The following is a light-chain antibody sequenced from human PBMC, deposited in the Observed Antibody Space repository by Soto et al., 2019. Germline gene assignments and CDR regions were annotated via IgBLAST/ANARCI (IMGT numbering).Light chain of an antibody. J-gene: IGKJ3*01. V-gene: IGKV3-11*01. CDR2: DAS. CDR3: QQGSNWPLSS. CDR1: QSVSSY. Sequence: EIVLTQSPATLSLSPGERATLSCRASQSVSSYLAWYQQKPGQAPRLLIYDASNGATGIPARFSGSGSGTDFTLTISSLEPEDFAVYYCQQGSNWPLSSFGPGTKVDIK.